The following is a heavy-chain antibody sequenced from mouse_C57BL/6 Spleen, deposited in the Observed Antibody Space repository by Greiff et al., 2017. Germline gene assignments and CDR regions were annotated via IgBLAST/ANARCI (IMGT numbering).Heavy chain of an antibody. CDR3: ARSETAQATWFAY. D-gene: IGHD3-2*02. V-gene: IGHV14-3*01. J-gene: IGHJ3*01. CDR1: GFNIKNTY. CDR2: IDPANGNP. Sequence: VQLQQSVAELVRPGASVKLSCTASGFNIKNTYMHWVKQRPEQGLEWIGRIDPANGNPKYAPKFQGKATITADTSSNTAYLQLSSLTSEDTAIYYCARSETAQATWFAYWGQGTLVTVSA.